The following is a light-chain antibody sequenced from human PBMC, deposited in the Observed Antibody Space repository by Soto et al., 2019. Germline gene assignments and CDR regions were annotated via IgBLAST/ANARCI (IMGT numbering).Light chain of an antibody. Sequence: DIVMTQSPDSLAMSLGERATINCKSSQSIFYSSSNKNYLAWYQHKPRQPPKLLIHWASTREYGVPDRFSGSGSGTDFTLTISSLQADDVAVYYCQQYYSIPMTFGQGTRLEIK. J-gene: IGKJ5*01. CDR2: WAS. CDR1: QSIFYSSSNKNY. V-gene: IGKV4-1*01. CDR3: QQYYSIPMT.